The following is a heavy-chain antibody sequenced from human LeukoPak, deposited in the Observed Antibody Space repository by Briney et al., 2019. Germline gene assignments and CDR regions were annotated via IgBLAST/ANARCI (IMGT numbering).Heavy chain of an antibody. D-gene: IGHD2-2*02. CDR1: DGSISSSSYY. CDR2: IYYSGST. V-gene: IGHV4-39*01. Sequence: SETLSLTCTVSDGSISSSSYYWGWIRQPPGKGLEWIGTIYYSGSTYYSPSLKSRVAISVDTSKNQFSPKLSSVTAADTAVYYCANYCSSSSCHIRRAFDIWGQGTMVTVSS. J-gene: IGHJ3*02. CDR3: ANYCSSSSCHIRRAFDI.